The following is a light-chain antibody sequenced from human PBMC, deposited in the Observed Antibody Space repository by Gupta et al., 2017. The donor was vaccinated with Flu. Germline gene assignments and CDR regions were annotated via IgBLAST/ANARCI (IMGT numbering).Light chain of an antibody. CDR1: QSVSSY. J-gene: IGKJ4*01. CDR3: QQRSNWPLT. Sequence: ELVLTQSPATLSLSPGERATLSCRASQSVSSYLAWYQQKPGQAPRLLIYDASNRATGIPARCSGSGSGKVCTLTISSLEPEECAVYSCQQRSNWPLTFGGGTKVEIK. V-gene: IGKV3-11*01. CDR2: DAS.